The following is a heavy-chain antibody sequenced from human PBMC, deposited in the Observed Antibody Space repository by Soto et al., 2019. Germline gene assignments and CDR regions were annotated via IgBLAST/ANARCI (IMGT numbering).Heavy chain of an antibody. CDR2: IYYSGST. CDR3: ARGPYGSGTHRDWFDP. V-gene: IGHV4-59*01. Sequence: SETLSLTCTVSGGSISSYYWSWIRQPPGKGLEWIGYIYYSGSTNYNPSLKSRVTISVDTSKNQFSLKLSSVTAADTAVYYCARGPYGSGTHRDWFDPWGQGTLVTVSS. J-gene: IGHJ5*02. D-gene: IGHD3-10*01. CDR1: GGSISSYY.